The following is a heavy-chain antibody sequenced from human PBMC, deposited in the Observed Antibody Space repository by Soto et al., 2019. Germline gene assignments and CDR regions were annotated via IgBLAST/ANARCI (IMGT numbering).Heavy chain of an antibody. V-gene: IGHV1-69*08. J-gene: IGHJ4*02. D-gene: IGHD3-10*01. CDR3: ARDKGSGSRGFDY. CDR2: IIPILGIA. Sequence: QVQLVQSGAEVKKPGSSVKVSCKASGGTFSSYTISWVRQAPGQGLEWMGRIIPILGIANYAQKFQGRVTITADKSTSTAYMERSSLRSEDTAVYYCARDKGSGSRGFDYWGQGTLVTVSS. CDR1: GGTFSSYT.